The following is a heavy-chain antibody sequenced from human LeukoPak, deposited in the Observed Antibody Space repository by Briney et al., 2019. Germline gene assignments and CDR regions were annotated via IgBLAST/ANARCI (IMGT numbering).Heavy chain of an antibody. CDR1: GFTFSNSA. Sequence: GGSLRLSCAASGFTFSNSAMSWVRQAPGKGLEWVSTLSGSGITTYYADSVKGRFTISRDNSKNTLYLQMNSQRAEDTAVYYCAKGIYSSGWSYFDYWGHGTLVTVSS. CDR3: AKGIYSSGWSYFDY. CDR2: LSGSGITT. V-gene: IGHV3-23*01. D-gene: IGHD6-19*01. J-gene: IGHJ4*01.